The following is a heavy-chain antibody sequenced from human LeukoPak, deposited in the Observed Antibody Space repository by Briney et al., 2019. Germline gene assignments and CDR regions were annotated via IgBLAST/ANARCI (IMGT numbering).Heavy chain of an antibody. CDR3: ARSIVPGTRKVDY. Sequence: SETLSLTCTVSGGSISSSSYYWGWIRQPPGKGLEWIASIYYNGDTYYNPSLKSRVTISVDTSKNQCSLIMSSVTAADTAVYYCARSIVPGTRKVDYWGQGTLVTVSS. CDR2: IYYNGDT. CDR1: GGSISSSSYY. J-gene: IGHJ4*02. D-gene: IGHD6-19*01. V-gene: IGHV4-39*01.